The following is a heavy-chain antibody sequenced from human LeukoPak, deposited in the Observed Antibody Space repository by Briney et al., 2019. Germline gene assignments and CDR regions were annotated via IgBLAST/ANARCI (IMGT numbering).Heavy chain of an antibody. CDR3: AKKDYAGFH. D-gene: IGHD4-17*01. V-gene: IGHV3-23*01. CDR1: GFTFSDYA. CDR2: ISTGDTT. Sequence: GGSLRLSCAASGFTFSDYAMSWVRQAPGKGLEWLSTISTGDTTYSADSVKGRFTISRDISKSTLYLQMDSVGVGDTAVYYCAKKDYAGFHWGQGTLVAVSS. J-gene: IGHJ4*02.